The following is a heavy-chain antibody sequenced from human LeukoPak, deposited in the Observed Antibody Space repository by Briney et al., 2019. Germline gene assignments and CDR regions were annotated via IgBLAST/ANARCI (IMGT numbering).Heavy chain of an antibody. CDR2: LYSGGAT. Sequence: GGSLRLSCAASGFTVSRNYMSWVRQPAGKGLEWVSVLYSGGATFYADSVKGRFTISRDTSKNTLYLQMNDLRADDTAVYYCTKLTGWYGEGFFDYWGQGTLVTVSS. CDR3: TKLTGWYGEGFFDY. D-gene: IGHD6-19*01. V-gene: IGHV3-53*01. CDR1: GFTVSRNY. J-gene: IGHJ4*02.